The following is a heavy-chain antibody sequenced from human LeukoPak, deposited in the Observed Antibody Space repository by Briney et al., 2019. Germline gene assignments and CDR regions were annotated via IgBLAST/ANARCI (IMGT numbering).Heavy chain of an antibody. CDR3: ARGWSRDAFDI. D-gene: IGHD2-8*01. Sequence: SETLSLTCAVSGGSISSGGYSWSWIRQPPGKGLEWIGYIYHSGSTYYNPSLKSRVTISVDRSKNQFSLKLSSVTAADTAVYYCARGWSRDAFDIWGQGTMVTVSS. V-gene: IGHV4-30-2*01. J-gene: IGHJ3*02. CDR2: IYHSGST. CDR1: GGSISSGGYS.